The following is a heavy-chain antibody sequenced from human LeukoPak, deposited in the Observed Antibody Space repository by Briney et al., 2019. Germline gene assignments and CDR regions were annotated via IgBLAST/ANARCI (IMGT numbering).Heavy chain of an antibody. J-gene: IGHJ4*02. D-gene: IGHD2/OR15-2a*01. V-gene: IGHV4-39*01. Sequence: SETLSLTCTVSGGSISSSTYYWGWVRQPPGKGKEWIGSIFYSGTTYYNPSLKSRVTISVDTSKNQFSLKLSSVTAADTAVYYCARQIVGGRRFDHWGQGILVTVSS. CDR2: IFYSGTT. CDR3: ARQIVGGRRFDH. CDR1: GGSISSSTYY.